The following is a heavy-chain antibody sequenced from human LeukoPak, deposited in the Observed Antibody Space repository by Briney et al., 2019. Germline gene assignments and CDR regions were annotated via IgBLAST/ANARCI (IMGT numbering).Heavy chain of an antibody. Sequence: SETLSLTCTVSGVSITSSTYYWGWIRQPPGKGLEWTGNIYYSGSTYYNPSLKSRVTISVDTSKNQFSLKLSSLTAADTAVYYCARSKGAFDIWGQGTMVTVSS. CDR3: ARSKGAFDI. V-gene: IGHV4-39*01. CDR2: IYYSGST. J-gene: IGHJ3*02. CDR1: GVSITSSTYY.